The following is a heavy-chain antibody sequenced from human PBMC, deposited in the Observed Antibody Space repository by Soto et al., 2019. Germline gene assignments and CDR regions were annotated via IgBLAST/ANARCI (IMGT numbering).Heavy chain of an antibody. CDR2: ISYSGTT. Sequence: QVQLQESGPGLVKPSQTLSLTCTVSGGSISTGDYYWSCIRQPPGKGLEWIGFISYSGTTYYNPSLKSQVTISVDTSKNQSSLTLSSVTAADTAVYYCAGAHAAYNWFDPWGQGTLVTVSS. J-gene: IGHJ5*02. CDR3: AGAHAAYNWFDP. V-gene: IGHV4-30-4*01. CDR1: GGSISTGDYY. D-gene: IGHD6-13*01.